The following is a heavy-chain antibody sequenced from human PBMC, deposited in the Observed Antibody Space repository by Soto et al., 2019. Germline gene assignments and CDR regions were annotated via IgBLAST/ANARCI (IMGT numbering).Heavy chain of an antibody. CDR2: IYYSGST. J-gene: IGHJ4*02. CDR1: GGSISSSSYY. V-gene: IGHV4-39*07. D-gene: IGHD6-19*01. Sequence: SETLSLTCTVSGGSISSSSYYWGWIRQPPGKGLEWIGSIYYSGSTYYNPSLKSRVTISVDTSKNQFSLKLSSVTAADTAVYYCAKAGGLGAVAADYWGQGTLVTAPQ. CDR3: AKAGGLGAVAADY.